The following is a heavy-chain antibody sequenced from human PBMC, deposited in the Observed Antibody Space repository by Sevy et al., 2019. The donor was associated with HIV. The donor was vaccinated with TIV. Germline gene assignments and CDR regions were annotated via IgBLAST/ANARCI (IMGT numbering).Heavy chain of an antibody. CDR2: LIGGGSRT. Sequence: GGSLRLSCAASGFPFSNYAMSWVRQAPGKGLEWVSTLIGGGSRTYYADSVTGRFIISRDNSRNTLYLQMNSLVAEDTGIYYCAKRRVQSGLSGGGANFGMDVCGRGTTVTVSS. V-gene: IGHV3-23*01. J-gene: IGHJ6*02. CDR1: GFPFSNYA. D-gene: IGHD2-8*02. CDR3: AKRRVQSGLSGGGANFGMDV.